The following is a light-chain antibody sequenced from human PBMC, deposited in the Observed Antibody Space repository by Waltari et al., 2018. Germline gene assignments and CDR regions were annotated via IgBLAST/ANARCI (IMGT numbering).Light chain of an antibody. Sequence: EIVSTQSPGTLSLSPGERATLSCRASQSVSNMLAWYQQKPGQAPRLLIYETSNRAAGLPARFSGSGSGTDFTLTISSLEPEDFAVYYCQQRSNWPPTFGQGTKVEI. CDR1: QSVSNM. CDR3: QQRSNWPPT. J-gene: IGKJ1*01. V-gene: IGKV3-11*01. CDR2: ETS.